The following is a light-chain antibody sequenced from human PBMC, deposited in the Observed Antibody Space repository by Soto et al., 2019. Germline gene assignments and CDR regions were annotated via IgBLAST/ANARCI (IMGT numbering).Light chain of an antibody. CDR1: SSDVGGYNY. J-gene: IGLJ1*01. V-gene: IGLV2-14*01. CDR3: SSYTSNSTPYV. Sequence: QSVLTQPASVSGSPGQSVTISCTGTSSDVGGYNYVSWYQQHPGNAPKLMIYDVSNLPSGVSNRFSGSNSGNTTSLTISVLQAKEEDDYYCSSYTSNSTPYVFGAGTKLTVL. CDR2: DVS.